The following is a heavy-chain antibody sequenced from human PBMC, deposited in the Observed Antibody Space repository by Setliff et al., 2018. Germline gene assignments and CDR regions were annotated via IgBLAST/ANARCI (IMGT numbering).Heavy chain of an antibody. CDR3: VRAAAGLDI. D-gene: IGHD3-16*01. Sequence: PGGSLRLSCAASGFTFSSDPMNWVRQAPGKGLEWVGRITNKVNHYVTEYAASVQDRFTTSRDDSKDSLFLQMNNLKTEDTAVYYCVRAAAGLDIWSQKIVFTVSS. J-gene: IGHJ4*02. CDR2: ITNKVNHYVT. CDR1: GFTFSSDP. V-gene: IGHV3-72*01.